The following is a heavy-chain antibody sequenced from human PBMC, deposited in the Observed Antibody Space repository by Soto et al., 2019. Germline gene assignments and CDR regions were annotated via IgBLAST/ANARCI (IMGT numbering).Heavy chain of an antibody. J-gene: IGHJ6*02. V-gene: IGHV1-69*13. D-gene: IGHD3-10*01. CDR1: GGTFSSYA. CDR2: IIPIFGTA. CDR3: ARHSQDYYGSGSYYNVLYYYYYGMDV. Sequence: SVKVSCKASGGTFSSYAISWVRQAPGQGLEWMGGIIPIFGTANYAQKFQGRVTITADESTSTAYMELSSLRSEDTAVYYCARHSQDYYGSGSYYNVLYYYYYGMDVWGQGTTVTVSS.